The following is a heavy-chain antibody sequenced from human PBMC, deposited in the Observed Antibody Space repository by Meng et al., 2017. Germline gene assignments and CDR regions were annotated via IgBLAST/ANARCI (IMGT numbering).Heavy chain of an antibody. Sequence: GSLRLSCAVSGGSISSSNWWSWVRQPPGKGLEWIGEIYHSGSTNYNPSLKSRVTISVDKSKNRFSLKLSSVTAADTAVYYCARGDIAAAGRSPYFDYWGQGTRVTGAS. J-gene: IGHJ4*02. CDR1: GGSISSSNW. CDR3: ARGDIAAAGRSPYFDY. V-gene: IGHV4-4*02. CDR2: IYHSGST. D-gene: IGHD6-13*01.